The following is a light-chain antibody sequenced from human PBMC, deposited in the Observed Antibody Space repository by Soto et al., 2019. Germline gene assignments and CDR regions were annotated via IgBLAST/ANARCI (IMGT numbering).Light chain of an antibody. J-gene: IGLJ2*01. CDR3: AAWDDSLNGVV. CDR2: DVS. CDR1: SSDVGGYNY. Sequence: QSALTQPRSVSGSPGQSVTISCTGTSSDVGGYNYVSWYRQHPGKAPKLMIYDVSKRPSGVPDRFSGSKSGNTASLTISGLQAEDEADYYCAAWDDSLNGVVFGGGTKLTVL. V-gene: IGLV2-11*01.